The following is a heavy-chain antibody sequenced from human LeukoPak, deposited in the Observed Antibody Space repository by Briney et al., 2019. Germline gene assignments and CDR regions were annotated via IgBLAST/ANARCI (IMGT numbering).Heavy chain of an antibody. CDR3: AKRGVVIRVILVGFHKEAYYFDS. CDR1: GVTLGNYG. CDR2: ISGSGGST. V-gene: IGHV3-23*01. D-gene: IGHD3-22*01. J-gene: IGHJ4*02. Sequence: GGFLRLSCAVSGVTLGNYGMSWVRQAPGKGLEWVAGISGSGGSTNYADSVKGRFTISRDSPKNTLYLQMNILRAEDTAVYFCAKRGVVIRVILVGFHKEAYYFDSWGQGALVTVSS.